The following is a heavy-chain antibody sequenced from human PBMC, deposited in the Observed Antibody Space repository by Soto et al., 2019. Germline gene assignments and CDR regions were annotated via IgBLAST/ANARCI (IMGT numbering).Heavy chain of an antibody. J-gene: IGHJ5*02. D-gene: IGHD6-13*01. CDR2: IFYSGNT. V-gene: IGHV4-39*01. Sequence: PSETLSLTCTVSGGSINSNNYCWGWIRQPPGKGLESIGTIFYSGNTYYNPSLKSRVTISIDTSKDQFSLRLTSVTAADTAVYYFARLTRWQQQLVDPWGQGTLVTVSS. CDR3: ARLTRWQQQLVDP. CDR1: GGSINSNNYC.